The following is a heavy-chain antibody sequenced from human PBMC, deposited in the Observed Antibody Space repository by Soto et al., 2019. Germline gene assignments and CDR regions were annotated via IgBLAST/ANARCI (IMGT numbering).Heavy chain of an antibody. D-gene: IGHD3-3*01. CDR2: INPSGGST. V-gene: IGHV1-46*01. Sequence: ASVKVSCKASGYTFTSYYMHWVRQAPGQGLEWMGIINPSGGSTSYAQKFQGRVTMTRDTSTSTVYMELSSLRSEDTAVYYCARDRFLEWLWPDYYYYGMDVWGQGTTVTVSS. CDR1: GYTFTSYY. J-gene: IGHJ6*02. CDR3: ARDRFLEWLWPDYYYYGMDV.